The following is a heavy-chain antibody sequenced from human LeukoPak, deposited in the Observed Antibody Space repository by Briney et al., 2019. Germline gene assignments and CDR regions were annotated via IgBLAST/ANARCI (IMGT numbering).Heavy chain of an antibody. J-gene: IGHJ4*02. CDR2: ISGSGGST. V-gene: IGHV3-23*01. D-gene: IGHD3-22*01. CDR3: AKEFGDDSSGYPGY. Sequence: GGSLRLSCTASGFTFSSYAMSWVRQAPGKGLEWVSAISGSGGSTYYADSVKGRFTISRDNSKNTLYLQMNSLRAEDTAVYYCAKEFGDDSSGYPGYWGQGTLVTVSS. CDR1: GFTFSSYA.